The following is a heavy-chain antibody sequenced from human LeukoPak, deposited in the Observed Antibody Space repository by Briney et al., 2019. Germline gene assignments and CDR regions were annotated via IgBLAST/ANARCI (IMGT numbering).Heavy chain of an antibody. J-gene: IGHJ4*02. CDR2: ISGSGGTT. D-gene: IGHD6-13*01. Sequence: GSLRLSCAASGFTFRSYAMNWVRQAPGKGLEWVSTISGSGGTTYYADSVKGRFTISRDNSKNTLFLQMNSLRAEDTAVYYCAKGDNSTWTVDYWGQGTLVTVSS. CDR3: AKGDNSTWTVDY. CDR1: GFTFRSYA. V-gene: IGHV3-23*01.